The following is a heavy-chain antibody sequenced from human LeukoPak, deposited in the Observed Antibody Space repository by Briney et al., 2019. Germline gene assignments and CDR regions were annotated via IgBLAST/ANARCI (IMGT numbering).Heavy chain of an antibody. Sequence: SETLSLTCAVYGGSFSGYYWSWIRQPPGKGLEWIGEINHSGSTNYNPSLRSRVTISVDTSKNQFSLKLSSVTAADTAVYYCARVNYYDSSGYLHFDYWGQGTLVTVSS. CDR2: INHSGST. V-gene: IGHV4-34*01. J-gene: IGHJ4*02. CDR1: GGSFSGYY. D-gene: IGHD3-22*01. CDR3: ARVNYYDSSGYLHFDY.